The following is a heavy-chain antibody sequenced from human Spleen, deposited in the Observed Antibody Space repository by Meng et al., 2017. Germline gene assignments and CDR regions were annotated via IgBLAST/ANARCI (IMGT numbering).Heavy chain of an antibody. Sequence: EVQLVESGGGLVQPGGHLRLSCSASGFTVSNNHMSWVRQAPGKGLEXXAYIDSGGXTFYADSVXGRFXXXRDNSXNTLSLQMXXLRXEDTAVYYXARSFIAAAGGGYWGQGTLVTVSS. J-gene: IGHJ4*02. CDR2: IDSGGXT. V-gene: IGHV3-66*01. CDR3: ARSFIAAAGGGY. D-gene: IGHD6-13*01. CDR1: GFTVSNNH.